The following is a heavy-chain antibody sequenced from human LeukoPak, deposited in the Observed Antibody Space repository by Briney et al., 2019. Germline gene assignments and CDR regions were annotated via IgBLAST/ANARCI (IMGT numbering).Heavy chain of an antibody. CDR3: ARRGYCSSTSCFFSDY. V-gene: IGHV3-48*04. CDR1: GFTFSSYS. D-gene: IGHD2-2*01. Sequence: GGSLRLSCAASGFTFSSYSMNWVRQAPGKGLEWVSYTSSSSSTIYYADSVKGRFTISRDNAKNSLYLQMNSLRAEDTAVYYCARRGYCSSTSCFFSDYWGQGTLVTVSS. J-gene: IGHJ4*02. CDR2: TSSSSSTI.